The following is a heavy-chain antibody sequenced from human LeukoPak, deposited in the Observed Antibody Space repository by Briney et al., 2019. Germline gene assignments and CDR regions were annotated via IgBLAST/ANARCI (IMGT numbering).Heavy chain of an antibody. Sequence: PSETLSLTRTVSGGSITSTIYFWGWIRHPPRKRLQWRGSIFSSGTTYSNPSLESRVTISIDTSKNQFSLNLSSVTAADKAVYYCASPDPYGNNLNYWGQGTLVTVSS. CDR2: IFSSGTT. D-gene: IGHD4-11*01. CDR3: ASPDPYGNNLNY. CDR1: GGSITSTIYF. J-gene: IGHJ4*02. V-gene: IGHV4-39*01.